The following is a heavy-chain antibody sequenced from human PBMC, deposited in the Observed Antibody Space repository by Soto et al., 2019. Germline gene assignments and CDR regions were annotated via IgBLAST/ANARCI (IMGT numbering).Heavy chain of an antibody. Sequence: QVQLQQWGPGQLKPSEPLSLPCAALGASFRGFAGPFMGYYWGWIRQPPGKGVEWMGEINHGGGTNYKPSLKSRVTISVDTSKNQFSMNLNSVTAADTAVYYCARGQRRGGSSGWSLWGQGTLVTVSS. J-gene: IGHJ4*02. D-gene: IGHD6-19*01. CDR3: ARGQRRGGSSGWSL. CDR2: INHGGGT. V-gene: IGHV4-34*02. CDR1: GASFRGFAGPFMGYY.